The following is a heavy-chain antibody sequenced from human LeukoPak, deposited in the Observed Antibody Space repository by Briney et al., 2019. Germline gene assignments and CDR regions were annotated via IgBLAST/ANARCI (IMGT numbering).Heavy chain of an antibody. Sequence: GGSLRLSCAASGFXFSSYWWHWVRQAPGKGLVWVSGINSDGSSRSYSDSVKGRFTISRDNAKNTLYLQMNSLRAEDTAVYYCVRDPGYYDSSGFHPFDYWGQGTLVTVSS. CDR3: VRDPGYYDSSGFHPFDY. CDR2: INSDGSSR. CDR1: GFXFSSYW. V-gene: IGHV3-74*01. D-gene: IGHD3-22*01. J-gene: IGHJ4*02.